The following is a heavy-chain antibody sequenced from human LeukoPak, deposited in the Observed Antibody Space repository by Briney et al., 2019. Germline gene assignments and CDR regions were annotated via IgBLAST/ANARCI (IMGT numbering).Heavy chain of an antibody. CDR1: GGSISSDNYS. D-gene: IGHD3-16*01. Sequence: PSETLSLTCTVSGGSISSDNYSWGWIRQPPGKGLEWIGRIYTSGSTNYNPSLKSRVTISVDTSKNQFSLKLSSVTAADTAVYYCAREMGDRGSEYYYYYMDVWGKGTTVTVSS. V-gene: IGHV4-61*02. J-gene: IGHJ6*03. CDR2: IYTSGST. CDR3: AREMGDRGSEYYYYYMDV.